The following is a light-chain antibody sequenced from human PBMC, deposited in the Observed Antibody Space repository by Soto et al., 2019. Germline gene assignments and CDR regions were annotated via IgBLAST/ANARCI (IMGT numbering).Light chain of an antibody. CDR1: SSGIRDYNY. V-gene: IGLV2-14*01. Sequence: QSALTQPASVSGSPGQSITISCTGTSSGIRDYNYVSWYQQLPGNAPKLRMYEVSNRPSGISNRFSGSKSGNTASLTISGLQAEDEADYYCSSKSPDVFGTGTKVTVL. J-gene: IGLJ1*01. CDR3: SSKSPDV. CDR2: EVS.